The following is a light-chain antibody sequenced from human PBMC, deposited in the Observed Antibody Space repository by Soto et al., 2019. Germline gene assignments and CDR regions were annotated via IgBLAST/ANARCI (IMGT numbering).Light chain of an antibody. V-gene: IGKV1-5*01. CDR3: QQYETFSGT. CDR1: QSISSW. J-gene: IGKJ1*01. Sequence: DIQMTQSPSTLSASVVDRVTITCRASQSISSWLAWFQQKPGKAPKLLMYDASALPRGVPSRFSGSGSGTKFTPTIASLQPDDFATYYCQQYETFSGTFGPGTKVDIK. CDR2: DAS.